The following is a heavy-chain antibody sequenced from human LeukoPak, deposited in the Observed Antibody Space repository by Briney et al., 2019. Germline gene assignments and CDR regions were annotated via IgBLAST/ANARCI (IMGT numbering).Heavy chain of an antibody. J-gene: IGHJ4*02. CDR1: GFTYSSYW. CDR3: ARDHSSWELPSDY. V-gene: IGHV3-74*01. CDR2: INSDGSTI. Sequence: GGSLRLSCAASGFTYSSYWMHWVRQAPGKGLVWVSRINSDGSTISYADSVKGRFTISRDNAKNTLYLQMNSLRAEDTAVYYCARDHSSWELPSDYWGQGTLVTVSS. D-gene: IGHD6-13*01.